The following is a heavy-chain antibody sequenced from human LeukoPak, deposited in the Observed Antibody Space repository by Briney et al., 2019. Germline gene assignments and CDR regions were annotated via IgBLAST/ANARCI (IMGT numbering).Heavy chain of an antibody. V-gene: IGHV4-61*01. D-gene: IGHD3-10*01. CDR1: GGSISSGSYY. CDR2: IYYSGST. CDR3: ASGADWYFDL. Sequence: KASETLSLTCTVSGGSISSGSYYWSWIRQPPGKGLEWIGYIYYSGSTNYNPSLKSRVTISVDTSKNQFSLKLSSVTAADTAVYYCASGADWYFDLWGRGTLVTVSS. J-gene: IGHJ2*01.